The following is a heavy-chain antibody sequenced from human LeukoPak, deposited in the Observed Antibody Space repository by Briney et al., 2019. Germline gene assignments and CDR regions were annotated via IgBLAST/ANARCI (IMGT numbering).Heavy chain of an antibody. V-gene: IGHV4-39*01. J-gene: IGHJ4*02. D-gene: IGHD3-22*01. CDR3: ATGKFSGYYDY. CDR1: GGSLGRSTNY. Sequence: SQTLSLTCTESGGSLGRSTNYWCWVRQTPGKGLEWIGSMYYGGTTYYNPSLKSRVTLSVDTSKNQVSLRLNSVTAADSAVYFCATGKFSGYYDYWGQGTLVTVSS. CDR2: MYYGGTT.